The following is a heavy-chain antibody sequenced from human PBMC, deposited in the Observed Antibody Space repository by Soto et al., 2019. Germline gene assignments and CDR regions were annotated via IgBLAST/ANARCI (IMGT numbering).Heavy chain of an antibody. CDR3: ARSTIVLRGEFDY. J-gene: IGHJ4*02. CDR2: ITHSGST. CDR1: RASFSGYY. D-gene: IGHD2-8*01. Sequence: PSETLSLTCAVYRASFSGYYWTWIRQPPGKGLEWIGEITHSGSTNYNPSLKSRVTISVDTSKNQFSLKLNSMTAADTAVYYCARSTIVLRGEFDYWGQGTLVTVYS. V-gene: IGHV4-34*01.